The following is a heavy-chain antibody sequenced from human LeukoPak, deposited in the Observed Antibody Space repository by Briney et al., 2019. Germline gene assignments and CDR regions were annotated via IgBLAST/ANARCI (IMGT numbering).Heavy chain of an antibody. CDR1: GFTFSSYE. J-gene: IGHJ4*02. CDR3: ARAMGYSGYDIDY. CDR2: ISSSGSTI. V-gene: IGHV3-48*03. D-gene: IGHD5-12*01. Sequence: GGSLRLSCAASGFTFSSYEMNWVRQAPGKGLEWVSYISSSGSTIYYADSVKGRLTISRDNAKNSLYLQMNSLRAEDTAVYYCARAMGYSGYDIDYWGQGTLVTVSS.